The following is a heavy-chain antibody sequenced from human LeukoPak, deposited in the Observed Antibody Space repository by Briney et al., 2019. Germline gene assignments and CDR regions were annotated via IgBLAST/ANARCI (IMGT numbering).Heavy chain of an antibody. Sequence: SETLSLTCTVSGGSISSYYWSWIRQPPGKGLEWIGYIYYSGSTNYNPSLKSRVTISVDTSKNQFSLKLSSVTAADTAVYYCARVGYSSSGNYYNDRGAFDYWGQGTLATVSS. J-gene: IGHJ4*02. CDR3: ARVGYSSSGNYYNDRGAFDY. CDR2: IYYSGST. D-gene: IGHD3-10*01. V-gene: IGHV4-59*01. CDR1: GGSISSYY.